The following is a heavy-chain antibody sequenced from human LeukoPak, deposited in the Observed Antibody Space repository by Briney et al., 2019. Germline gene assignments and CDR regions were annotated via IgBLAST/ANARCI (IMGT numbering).Heavy chain of an antibody. CDR1: GFTFSSYA. D-gene: IGHD6-13*01. V-gene: IGHV3-23*01. CDR2: ISGSGGST. CDR3: AKDLVAAAGNGYLDY. J-gene: IGHJ4*02. Sequence: GGSLRLSCAASGFTFSSYAMSWVRQAPGKGLEWVSAISGSGGSTYYADSVKGRYTISRDNSKNTLYLQMNSLRAEDTAVYYCAKDLVAAAGNGYLDYWGQGTLVTVSS.